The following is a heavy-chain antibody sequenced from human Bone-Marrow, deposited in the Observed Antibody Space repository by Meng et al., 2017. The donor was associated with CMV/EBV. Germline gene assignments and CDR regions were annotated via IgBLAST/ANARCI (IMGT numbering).Heavy chain of an antibody. J-gene: IGHJ6*02. CDR2: INYDGSEK. CDR1: RFIFSSYW. CDR3: ARYRGLGGYSYGRYYYYGMNV. D-gene: IGHD5-18*01. V-gene: IGHV3-7*03. Sequence: GESLKISCVASRFIFSSYWMSWVRQAPGKGLEWVANINYDGSEKNYLDSVEGRFTISRDNAKNSLYLQMNSLRAEDTALYYCARYRGLGGYSYGRYYYYGMNVWGQGTTVTVSS.